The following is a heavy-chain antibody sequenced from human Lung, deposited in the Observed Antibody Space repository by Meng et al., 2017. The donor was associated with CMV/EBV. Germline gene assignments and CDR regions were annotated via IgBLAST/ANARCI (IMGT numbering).Heavy chain of an antibody. J-gene: IGHJ3*02. D-gene: IGHD2-2*01. CDR2: IFSNDEK. CDR3: ARIQSRACSRTSGPTPLYRFDI. CDR1: GFSLSNARMG. Sequence: SGXXLVXPTETLTLTCTVSGFSLSNARMGVSWIRQPPGKALEWLAHIFSNDEKSYSTSLKSRLTISKDTTKSQVVLTMTHMHPVDTATYYCARIQSRACSRTSGPTPLYRFDIWXQGTMVTVSS. V-gene: IGHV2-26*01.